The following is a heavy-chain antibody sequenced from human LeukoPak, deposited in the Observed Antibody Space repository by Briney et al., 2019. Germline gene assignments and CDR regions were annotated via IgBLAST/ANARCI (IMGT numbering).Heavy chain of an antibody. J-gene: IGHJ4*02. Sequence: MASQTLSLTGTVSGGSMSSGGYYWSWIRQHPGKGLEWIGYIYYSGSTYYNPSLKSRVTISVDTSKNQFSLKLSSVTAADTAVYYCARDLATCYPFSTGYWGQGTLVTVSS. D-gene: IGHD1-14*01. V-gene: IGHV4-31*03. CDR2: IYYSGST. CDR3: ARDLATCYPFSTGY. CDR1: GGSMSSGGYY.